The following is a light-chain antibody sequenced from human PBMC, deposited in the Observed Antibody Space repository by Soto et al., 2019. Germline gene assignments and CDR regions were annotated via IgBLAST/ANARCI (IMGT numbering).Light chain of an antibody. CDR2: GPS. V-gene: IGKV3-20*01. CDR1: QSVAKNY. CDR3: HQYASSPQT. J-gene: IGKJ1*01. Sequence: EIVLTQSPGTLSLSPGERATLSCRASQSVAKNYLAWYQQEPGQAPRLLIYGPSSRATGIPDRFSGSGSGTDFTLTISRLEPEDFAVYYWHQYASSPQTFGQGTKVEIK.